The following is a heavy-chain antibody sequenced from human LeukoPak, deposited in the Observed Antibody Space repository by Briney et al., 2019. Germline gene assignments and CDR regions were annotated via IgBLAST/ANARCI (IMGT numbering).Heavy chain of an antibody. Sequence: GGSLRPSCAASVFTSSSYETNCVRQAPGKGLEWVSYISTSGSNIYYADSVKGRFTIARDNPKKSLYLQMNSLRAEDTAVYDCARERYDFWSGYYPYYYFDYWGQGTLVTVSS. J-gene: IGHJ4*02. CDR1: VFTSSSYE. CDR3: ARERYDFWSGYYPYYYFDY. V-gene: IGHV3-48*03. D-gene: IGHD3-3*01. CDR2: ISTSGSNI.